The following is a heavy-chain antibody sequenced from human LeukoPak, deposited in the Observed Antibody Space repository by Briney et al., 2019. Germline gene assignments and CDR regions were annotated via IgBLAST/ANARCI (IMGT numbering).Heavy chain of an antibody. CDR1: GGSISSYY. CDR3: ASSTRFGVVDY. J-gene: IGHJ4*02. V-gene: IGHV4-59*01. D-gene: IGHD3-3*01. CDR2: IYYSGST. Sequence: ASELLSLTCTVPGGSISSYYWSWIRQPPGKGLELIGYIYYSGSTNYNPSLKSRVTISVDTSRTQFSLKLSSVTAADTAVYYCASSTRFGVVDYWGQGILVTVSS.